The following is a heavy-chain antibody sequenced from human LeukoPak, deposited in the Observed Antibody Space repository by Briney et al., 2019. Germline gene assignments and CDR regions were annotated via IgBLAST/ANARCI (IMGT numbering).Heavy chain of an antibody. CDR2: IWYDGSNK. CDR1: GFTFSSYG. Sequence: GGSLRLSCAASGFTFSSYGMHWVRQAPGKGLEWVAVIWYDGSNKYYADSVKGRFTIPRDNSKNTLYLQMNSLRAEDTAVYYCAKAYIPGRIFGVLAFDIWGQGTMVTVSS. V-gene: IGHV3-33*06. CDR3: AKAYIPGRIFGVLAFDI. D-gene: IGHD3-10*02. J-gene: IGHJ3*02.